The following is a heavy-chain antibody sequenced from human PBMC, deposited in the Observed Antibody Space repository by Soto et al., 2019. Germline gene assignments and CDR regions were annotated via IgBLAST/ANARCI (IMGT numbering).Heavy chain of an antibody. Sequence: ASVKVSCKASGYTFTSYAMHWVRQAPGQRLEWMGWINAGNGNTKYSQKFQGRVTITRDTSASTAYMELSSLRSEDTAVYYCARAVEEAVAGRYYYYGKDVSGQGTTVTVSS. V-gene: IGHV1-3*01. CDR2: INAGNGNT. CDR1: GYTFTSYA. CDR3: ARAVEEAVAGRYYYYGKDV. J-gene: IGHJ6*02. D-gene: IGHD6-19*01.